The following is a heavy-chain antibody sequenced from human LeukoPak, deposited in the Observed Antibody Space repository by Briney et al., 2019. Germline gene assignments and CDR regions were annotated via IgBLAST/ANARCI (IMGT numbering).Heavy chain of an antibody. J-gene: IGHJ4*02. D-gene: IGHD3-22*01. V-gene: IGHV4-59*08. Sequence: SETLSLTCTVSGGPISSYYWSWIRQPPGKGLEWIGYIYYSGSTNYNPSLKSRVTISVDTSKNQFSLKLSSVTAADTAVYYCASGIHQFYYDSSGYYYVSDWGQGTLVTVSS. CDR2: IYYSGST. CDR1: GGPISSYY. CDR3: ASGIHQFYYDSSGYYYVSD.